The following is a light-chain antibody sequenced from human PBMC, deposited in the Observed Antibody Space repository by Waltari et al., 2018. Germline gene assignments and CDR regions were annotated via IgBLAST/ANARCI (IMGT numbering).Light chain of an antibody. CDR1: GNNY. J-gene: IGLJ2*01. CDR2: GNA. CDR3: GTWDVNFVI. Sequence: QSVLTQPPSVSAAPGQKVIISCSGIGNNYVSWYQLLPATAPKLLIYGNAQRPPGIPDRFSGSRSATSATLAITGLQSEDEADYYCGTWDVNFVIFGGGTKLTVL. V-gene: IGLV1-51*01.